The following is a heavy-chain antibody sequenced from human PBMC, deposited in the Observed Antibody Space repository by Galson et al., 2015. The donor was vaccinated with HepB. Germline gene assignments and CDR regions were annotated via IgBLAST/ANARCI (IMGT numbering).Heavy chain of an antibody. CDR3: ARRVYDSYYFGMDV. D-gene: IGHD3-22*01. CDR1: GITISGYS. CDR2: ITSSSATK. V-gene: IGHV3-48*02. J-gene: IGHJ6*02. Sequence: SLRLSCAASGITISGYSMNWVRQAPGKGLEWVSYITSSSATKFYADSVKGRFTIPRDNARGSVYLQMNSLRDGDTAVYYCARRVYDSYYFGMDVWGQGITVTVSS.